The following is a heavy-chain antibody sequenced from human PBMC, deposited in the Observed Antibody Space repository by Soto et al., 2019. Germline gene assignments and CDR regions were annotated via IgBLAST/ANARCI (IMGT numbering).Heavy chain of an antibody. V-gene: IGHV3-23*01. D-gene: IGHD2-15*01. CDR1: GFTFSSYA. CDR3: AKDGAVGSGKYWSGGNCYYYYMDF. Sequence: EVQLLESGGGLVQPGGSLRLSCAASGFTFSSYAMSWVRQAPGKGLEWVSAISGSGGTTYYADSVKVRFSISRDNSKNTVYLQMSTVRAEDSAGYNLAKDGAVGSGKYWSGGNCYYYYMDFWGKGTTVTVSS. CDR2: ISGSGGTT. J-gene: IGHJ6*03.